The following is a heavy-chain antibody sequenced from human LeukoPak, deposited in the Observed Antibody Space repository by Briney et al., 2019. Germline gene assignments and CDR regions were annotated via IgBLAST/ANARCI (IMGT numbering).Heavy chain of an antibody. J-gene: IGHJ6*04. Sequence: GGSLRLSCAASGFMFSSYEMNWVRQAPGKGLEWVSYISSSGSAIYYADSVKGRFTISRDNAKNSLYLQMNSLRAEDTAVYYCAELGITMIGGVWGKGTTVTISS. CDR2: ISSSGSAI. CDR3: AELGITMIGGV. CDR1: GFMFSSYE. V-gene: IGHV3-48*03. D-gene: IGHD3-10*02.